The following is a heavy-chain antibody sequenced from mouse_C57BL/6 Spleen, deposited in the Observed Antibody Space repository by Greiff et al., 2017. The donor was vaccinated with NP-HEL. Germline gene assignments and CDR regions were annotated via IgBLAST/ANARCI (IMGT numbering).Heavy chain of an antibody. V-gene: IGHV3-6*01. CDR1: GYSITSGYY. J-gene: IGHJ2*01. D-gene: IGHD2-3*01. CDR2: ISYDGSN. Sequence: EVKLQESGPGLVKPSQSLSLTCSVTGYSITSGYYWNWIRQFPGNKLEWMGYISYDGSNNYNPSLKNRISITRDTSKNQFFLKLNSVTTEDTATYYCARRRYEGFDYWGQGTTLTVSS. CDR3: ARRRYEGFDY.